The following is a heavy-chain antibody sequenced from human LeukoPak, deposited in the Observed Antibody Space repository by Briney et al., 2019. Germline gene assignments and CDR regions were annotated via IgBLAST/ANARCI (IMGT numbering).Heavy chain of an antibody. J-gene: IGHJ4*02. CDR2: FDPEDGET. CDR1: GYTLTELS. D-gene: IGHD3-3*01. Sequence: ASVKVSCKVSGYTLTELSMHWVRQAPGKGLERMGGFDPEDGETIYAQKFQGRVTMTEDTSTDTAYMELSSLRSEDTAVYYCATAPRRYDFWSGLVVDYWGQGTLVTVSS. CDR3: ATAPRRYDFWSGLVVDY. V-gene: IGHV1-24*01.